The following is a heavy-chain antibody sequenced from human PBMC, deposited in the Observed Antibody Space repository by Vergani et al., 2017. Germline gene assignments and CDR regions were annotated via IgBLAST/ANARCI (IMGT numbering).Heavy chain of an antibody. CDR2: IYYSGST. CDR1: GVSIGSNSYY. J-gene: IGHJ3*02. CDR3: ARSMIGAFDI. D-gene: IGHD3-22*01. V-gene: IGHV4-61*01. Sequence: QLQLQESGPGLVKPSETLSLTCTVSGVSIGSNSYYWSWIRQPPGKGLEWIGYIYYSGSTNYNPSLKSRVTISVDTSKNQFSLKLSSVTAADTAVYYCARSMIGAFDIWGQGTMVTVSS.